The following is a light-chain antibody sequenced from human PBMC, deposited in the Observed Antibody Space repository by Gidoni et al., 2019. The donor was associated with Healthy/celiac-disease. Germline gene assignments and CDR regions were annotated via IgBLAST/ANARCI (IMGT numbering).Light chain of an antibody. CDR1: SSDVGGYNY. V-gene: IGLV2-14*01. J-gene: IGLJ1*01. CDR3: SSYTSSFYV. CDR2: EVS. Sequence: QPALTQPASVSGSPGQSITISCTGTSSDVGGYNYVSWYQQHPGKAPKLMIYEVSNRPSGVSNRFSGSKSGNTASLTISGLQAEDEADYYCSSYTSSFYVFGTGTKVTV.